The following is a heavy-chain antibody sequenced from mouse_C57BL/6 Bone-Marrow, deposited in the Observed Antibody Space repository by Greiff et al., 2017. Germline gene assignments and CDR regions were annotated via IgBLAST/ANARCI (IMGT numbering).Heavy chain of an antibody. Sequence: EVQVVESGEGLVKPGGSLKLSCAASGFTFSSYAMSWVRQTPEKRLEWVAYISSGGDYIYYADTVKGRFTISRDNARNTLYLQMSSLKSEDTAMYYCTRGYGSSPYYAMDYWGQGTSVTVSS. J-gene: IGHJ4*01. V-gene: IGHV5-9-1*02. D-gene: IGHD1-1*01. CDR2: ISSGGDYI. CDR1: GFTFSSYA. CDR3: TRGYGSSPYYAMDY.